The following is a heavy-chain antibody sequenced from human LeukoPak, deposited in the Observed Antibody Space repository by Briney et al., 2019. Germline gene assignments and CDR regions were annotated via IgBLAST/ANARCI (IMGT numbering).Heavy chain of an antibody. CDR2: ISAYNGNT. CDR3: ARDRGSGWFHDAFDI. V-gene: IGHV1-18*01. D-gene: IGHD6-19*01. J-gene: IGHJ3*02. CDR1: GYTFTSYG. Sequence: GASVKVSCKASGYTFTSYGISWVRQAPGQGLEWMGWISAYNGNTNYAQKLQGRVTMTTDTSTSTAYMELRSLRSDDTAVYYCARDRGSGWFHDAFDIWGQGTMVTVSS.